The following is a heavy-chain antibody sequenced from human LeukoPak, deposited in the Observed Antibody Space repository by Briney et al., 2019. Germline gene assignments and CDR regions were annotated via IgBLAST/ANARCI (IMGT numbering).Heavy chain of an antibody. J-gene: IGHJ5*02. Sequence: GESLKISCKGSGYSINNYWIGWVRQMPGKGLEWMGIIYPADSDIRYSPSFQGQVTISADKSISTAYLQWSSLKASDTAMYYCARQEYCSGGSCYTWFDPWGQGTLIIVSS. CDR3: ARQEYCSGGSCYTWFDP. CDR1: GYSINNYW. CDR2: IYPADSDI. D-gene: IGHD2-15*01. V-gene: IGHV5-51*01.